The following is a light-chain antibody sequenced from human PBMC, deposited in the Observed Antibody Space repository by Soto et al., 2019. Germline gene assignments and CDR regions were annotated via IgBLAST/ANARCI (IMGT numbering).Light chain of an antibody. CDR3: QQYGTSPWA. J-gene: IGKJ1*01. CDR1: QSVSSGY. CDR2: GAS. V-gene: IGKV3-20*01. Sequence: DIVLTQSPGPLYLSPGERATLSCRARQSVSSGYLAWYQQRPGQAPRLLIYGASTRATGIPGRFSGSGSGTDFTLTISRLEPEDFAVYYCQQYGTSPWAFGQGTKVDNK.